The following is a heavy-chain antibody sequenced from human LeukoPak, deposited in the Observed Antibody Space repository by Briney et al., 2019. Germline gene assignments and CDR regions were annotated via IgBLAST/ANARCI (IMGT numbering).Heavy chain of an antibody. D-gene: IGHD1-26*01. CDR2: IYYSGST. Sequence: SETLSLTCTVSGGSISSSSYYWGWIRQPPGKGLEWIGSIYYSGSTYYNPSLKSRVTISVDTSKNQFSLKLSSVTAADTAVYYCAGGYSGSYGNYYYYMDVWGKGTTVTVCS. J-gene: IGHJ6*03. CDR1: GGSISSSSYY. V-gene: IGHV4-39*07. CDR3: AGGYSGSYGNYYYYMDV.